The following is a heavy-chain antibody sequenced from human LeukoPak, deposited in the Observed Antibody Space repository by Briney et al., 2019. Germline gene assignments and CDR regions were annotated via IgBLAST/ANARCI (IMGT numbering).Heavy chain of an antibody. CDR3: VKGRISEDGLDF. V-gene: IGHV3-23*01. J-gene: IGHJ4*02. Sequence: GGSLRLSCAASGFTFSRSAMTWVRQTPGKGLEWVSSISSSGNTYYADSVKGRFTISRDNSKNMLYLQMNSLRAEDTAVYYCVKGRISEDGLDFWGQGTLVTVSS. D-gene: IGHD6-13*01. CDR1: GFTFSRSA. CDR2: ISSSGNT.